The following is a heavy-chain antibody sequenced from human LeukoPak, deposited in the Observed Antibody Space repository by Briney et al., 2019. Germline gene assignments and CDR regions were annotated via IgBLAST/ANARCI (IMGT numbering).Heavy chain of an antibody. V-gene: IGHV3-23*01. CDR2: ISGSDGRT. CDR1: GFTFSSYV. J-gene: IGHJ4*02. CDR3: ARTRGSGYLTFDY. Sequence: GGSLRLSCAASGFTFSSYVMGWVRQASGKGLEWVSTISGSDGRTDYADSVKGRFTISRDNSKNTVYLQMNSLSAEDTAVYYCARTRGSGYLTFDYWGQGILVTVSS. D-gene: IGHD3-22*01.